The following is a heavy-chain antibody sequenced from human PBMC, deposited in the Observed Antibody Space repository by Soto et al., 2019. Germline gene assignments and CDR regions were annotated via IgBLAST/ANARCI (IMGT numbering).Heavy chain of an antibody. D-gene: IGHD2-15*01. V-gene: IGHV3-30*18. Sequence: QVQLVESGGGVVQPGKSLRLSCAASGFTFRNYGMHWVRQAPGKGLEWEALILYDGSKTDYADSVKGRFTVSRDNFKNTVYLQMNSLRPEDTAVYFCAKEGQAHCSGGSCFSGWFDSWGQGTQVTVSS. CDR3: AKEGQAHCSGGSCFSGWFDS. CDR1: GFTFRNYG. CDR2: ILYDGSKT. J-gene: IGHJ5*01.